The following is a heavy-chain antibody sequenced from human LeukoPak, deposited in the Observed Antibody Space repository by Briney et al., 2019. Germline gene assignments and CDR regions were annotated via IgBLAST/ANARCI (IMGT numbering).Heavy chain of an antibody. CDR2: IYPGDSDT. CDR1: GYSFTTYW. V-gene: IGHV5-51*01. J-gene: IGHJ3*02. Sequence: GESLNISCKGSGYSFTTYWIGWVRHVPVKGLEWMGFIYPGDSDTRYSPSFQGQVTISADKSISTAYLQWSSLKASDTAMYYCARRRGRYSGDAFDIWGQGTMVTVSS. D-gene: IGHD1-26*01. CDR3: ARRRGRYSGDAFDI.